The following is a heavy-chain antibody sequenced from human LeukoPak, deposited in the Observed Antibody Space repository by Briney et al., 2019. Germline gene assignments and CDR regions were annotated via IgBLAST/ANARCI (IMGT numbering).Heavy chain of an antibody. D-gene: IGHD5-12*01. Sequence: ASVKVPCKASGYTFTGYYMHWVRQAPGQGLEWMGWINPNSGGTNYAQKVQGRVTMTRDTSISTAYMELSRLRSDDTAVYYCARVTLGYDYRVYYYYGMDVWGQGTTVTVSS. CDR2: INPNSGGT. J-gene: IGHJ6*02. CDR3: ARVTLGYDYRVYYYYGMDV. CDR1: GYTFTGYY. V-gene: IGHV1-2*02.